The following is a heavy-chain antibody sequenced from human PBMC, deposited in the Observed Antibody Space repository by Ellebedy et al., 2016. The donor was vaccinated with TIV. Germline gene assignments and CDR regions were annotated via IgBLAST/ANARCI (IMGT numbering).Heavy chain of an antibody. D-gene: IGHD4-17*01. CDR3: ARVHGEETSDY. CDR1: GYSISSGYY. V-gene: IGHV4-38-2*02. J-gene: IGHJ4*02. CDR2: IYHSGST. Sequence: MPSETLSLTCTVSGYSISSGYYWGWIRQPPGKGLEWIGSIYHSGSTYYNPSLKSRVTISVDTSKNQFSLKLSSVTAADTAVYYCARVHGEETSDYWGQGTLVTVSS.